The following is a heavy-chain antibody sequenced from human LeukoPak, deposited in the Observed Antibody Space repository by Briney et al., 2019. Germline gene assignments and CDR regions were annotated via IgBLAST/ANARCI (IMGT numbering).Heavy chain of an antibody. D-gene: IGHD2-21*02. CDR1: GFTFSSYW. V-gene: IGHV3-7*01. J-gene: IGHJ4*02. Sequence: GGSLRLSCAASGFTFSSYWMSWVRQAPGKGLEWVANIKQDGSEKYYVDSVKGRFTISRDNAKNSLYLQMNSLRADDTAVYYCARDCGGDCYSHYFDYWGQGTLLTVSS. CDR3: ARDCGGDCYSHYFDY. CDR2: IKQDGSEK.